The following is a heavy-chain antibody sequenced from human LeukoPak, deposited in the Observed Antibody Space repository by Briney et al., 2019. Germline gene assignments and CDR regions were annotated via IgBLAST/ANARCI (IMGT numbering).Heavy chain of an antibody. CDR2: IWYDGSQK. J-gene: IGHJ4*02. D-gene: IGHD6-19*01. CDR3: AGAYSAGWFSY. CDR1: GFTFNTYG. Sequence: GKSLTLSCVASGFTFNTYGMHWIRQAPGKGLEWVAVIWYDGSQKHYADSVNGRFTISRDDSKNTLFLQMSGLRDDDTAMYYCAGAYSAGWFSYWGQGTPVIASS. V-gene: IGHV3-33*01.